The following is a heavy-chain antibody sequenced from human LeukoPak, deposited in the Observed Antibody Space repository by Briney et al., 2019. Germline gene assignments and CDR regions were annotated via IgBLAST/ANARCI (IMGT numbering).Heavy chain of an antibody. V-gene: IGHV1-2*02. CDR2: SDPKSGAT. Sequence: ASVKVPCKTSGYTFTSYYIHRPRQAPGQRFEWMGWSDPKSGATKYEHFQGRVTMTRDTSISTAYMELSRLTSDDTAVYYCARGNFYDNKGYSPELRYWGQGTLVTVSS. CDR3: ARGNFYDNKGYSPELRY. D-gene: IGHD3-10*01. CDR1: GYTFTSYY. J-gene: IGHJ4*02.